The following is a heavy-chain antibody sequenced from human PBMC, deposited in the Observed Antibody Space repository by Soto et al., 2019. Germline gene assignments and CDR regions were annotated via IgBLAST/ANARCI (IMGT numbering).Heavy chain of an antibody. CDR1: GFTFSSYN. D-gene: IGHD3-22*01. V-gene: IGHV3-21*01. CDR2: ISSSTGYI. CDR3: ARAPDRGAPYYYDSSGYYR. J-gene: IGHJ4*02. Sequence: EVQLVESGGGLVKPGGSLRLSCAASGFTFSSYNMNWVRQAPGKGLEWVSPISSSTGYIYYADSVKGRFTISRDDAKNSLYLQMNSLRAEDTAVYYCARAPDRGAPYYYDSSGYYRWGQGTLVTVSS.